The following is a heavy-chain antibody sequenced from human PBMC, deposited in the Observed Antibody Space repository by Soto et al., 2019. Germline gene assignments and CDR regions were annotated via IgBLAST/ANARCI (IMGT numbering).Heavy chain of an antibody. V-gene: IGHV3-23*01. J-gene: IGHJ5*02. CDR3: FIAVAEGVYNWFDP. CDR2: ISGSGGST. D-gene: IGHD6-19*01. Sequence: PGGSLRLSCAASGFTFSSYAMSWVRQAPGKGLEWVSAISGSGGSTYYADSVKGRFTISRDNSKNTLYLQMNSLRAEDTAVYYCFIAVAEGVYNWFDPWGQGTLVTVSS. CDR1: GFTFSSYA.